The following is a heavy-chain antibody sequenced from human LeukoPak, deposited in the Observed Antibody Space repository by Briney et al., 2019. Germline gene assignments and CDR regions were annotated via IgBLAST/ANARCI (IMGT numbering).Heavy chain of an antibody. J-gene: IGHJ4*02. Sequence: ASVKVSCKASGYTFTGYYMHWVRQAPGQGLEWMGWINPNSGGTNYAQKFQGRVTLTRDTSFSTAYMELSRLRPDDTAVYYCARDSGVSYSSSSMGIDYWGQGTLVTVSS. V-gene: IGHV1-2*02. CDR3: ARDSGVSYSSSSMGIDY. D-gene: IGHD6-6*01. CDR2: INPNSGGT. CDR1: GYTFTGYY.